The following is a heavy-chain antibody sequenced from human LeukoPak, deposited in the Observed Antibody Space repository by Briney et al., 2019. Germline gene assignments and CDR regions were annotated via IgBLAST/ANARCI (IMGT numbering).Heavy chain of an antibody. Sequence: ASVKVSCKASGFTFTGSAMQWVRQARGQRLEWIGWIVVGSGNTNYAQKFQERVTITRDMSTSTAYMELSSLRSEDTAVYYCAAVYDSSGYYYVNDAFDIWGQGTMVTVSS. J-gene: IGHJ3*02. CDR2: IVVGSGNT. CDR1: GFTFTGSA. D-gene: IGHD3-22*01. V-gene: IGHV1-58*02. CDR3: AAVYDSSGYYYVNDAFDI.